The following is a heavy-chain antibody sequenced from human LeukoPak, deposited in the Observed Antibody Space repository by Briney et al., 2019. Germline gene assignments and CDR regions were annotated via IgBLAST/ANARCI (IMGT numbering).Heavy chain of an antibody. J-gene: IGHJ3*02. CDR2: IYTSGST. Sequence: SETLSLTCTVSGGSISSYYWSWIRQPAGKGLEWIGRIYTSGSTNYNPSLKSRVTMSVDTSKNQFSLKLSSVTAADTAVYYCARAHTAMVTGAFDIWGQGTMVTVSS. D-gene: IGHD5-18*01. CDR1: GGSISSYY. V-gene: IGHV4-4*07. CDR3: ARAHTAMVTGAFDI.